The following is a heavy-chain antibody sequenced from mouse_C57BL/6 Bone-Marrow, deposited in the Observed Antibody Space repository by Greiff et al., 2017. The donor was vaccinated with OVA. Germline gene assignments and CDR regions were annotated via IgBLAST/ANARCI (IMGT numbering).Heavy chain of an antibody. CDR1: GFSLTSYA. CDR3: ARNELGRAWFAY. V-gene: IGHV2-9-1*01. Sequence: VKVVESGPGLVAPSQSLSITCTVSGFSLTSYAISWVRPPPGKGLEWLGVIWPGGGTNYNSALKSRLSISKDNSKSQVFLKMNSLQTDDTARYYCARNELGRAWFAYWGQGTLVTVSA. D-gene: IGHD4-1*01. J-gene: IGHJ3*01. CDR2: IWPGGGT.